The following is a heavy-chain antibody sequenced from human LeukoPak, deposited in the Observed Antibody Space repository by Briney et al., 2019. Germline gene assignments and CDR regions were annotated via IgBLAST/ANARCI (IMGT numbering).Heavy chain of an antibody. CDR1: GGSISSSSYY. Sequence: RSSETLSLTCTVSGGSISSSSYYWGWIRQPPGKGLEWIGSIYYSGSTYYNPSLKSRVTISVDTSKNQFSLKLSSVTAADTAVYYCASDFGATVTTDLFYYYYYGMDVWGQGTTVTVSS. V-gene: IGHV4-39*07. D-gene: IGHD4-17*01. CDR3: ASDFGATVTTDLFYYYYYGMDV. J-gene: IGHJ6*02. CDR2: IYYSGST.